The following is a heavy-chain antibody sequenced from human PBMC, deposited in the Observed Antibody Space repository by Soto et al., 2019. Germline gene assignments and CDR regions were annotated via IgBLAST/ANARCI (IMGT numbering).Heavy chain of an antibody. J-gene: IGHJ4*02. CDR1: GVTFSNAW. Sequence: GGSLRLSCAASGVTFSNAWMNWVRQAPGKGLEWVGRIKSKTDGGTTDYAAPVKGRFTISRDDSKSTLYLQMNSLKTEDTAVYYCTSSTLVLLNDYWGQGTLVTVSS. V-gene: IGHV3-15*07. CDR3: TSSTLVLLNDY. CDR2: IKSKTDGGTT. D-gene: IGHD3-10*01.